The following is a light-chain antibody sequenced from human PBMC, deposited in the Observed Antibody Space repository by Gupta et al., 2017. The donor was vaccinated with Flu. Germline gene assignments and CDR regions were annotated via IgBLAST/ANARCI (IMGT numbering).Light chain of an antibody. J-gene: IGLJ2*01. V-gene: IGLV1-51*02. CDR3: VAWDSSLNAAV. CDR1: DFNIGNNF. CDR2: ENN. Sequence: VTISCAGGDFNIGNNFVSWYQQLPGTAPKVLIYENNQRPSGVPARFSGSRSGTSATLGITGLQTDDEAVYYCVAWDSSLNAAVFGGGTRVTVL.